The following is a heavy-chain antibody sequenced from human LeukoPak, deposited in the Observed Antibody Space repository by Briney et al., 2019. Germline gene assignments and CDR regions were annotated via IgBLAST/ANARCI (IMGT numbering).Heavy chain of an antibody. V-gene: IGHV3-11*01. Sequence: PGGSLRLSCTVSGFTLTDHYMSWFRQSPGRGLEWISWITSSGTTRDYADSVKGRFTISRDNTKNSAYLQMTSLRPDDTAVYYCARDPDYGDPYWGQGTLVTVSS. CDR1: GFTLTDHY. CDR3: ARDPDYGDPY. CDR2: ITSSGTTR. D-gene: IGHD4-17*01. J-gene: IGHJ4*02.